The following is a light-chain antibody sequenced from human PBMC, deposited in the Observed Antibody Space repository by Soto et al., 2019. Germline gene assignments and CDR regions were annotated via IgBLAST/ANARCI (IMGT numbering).Light chain of an antibody. V-gene: IGKV4-1*01. CDR2: WAS. CDR3: QQSYSTPWT. Sequence: DIVMTQSPDSLAVSLGERATINCKSSQSVLYSSNDKNYLAWYQQKPGQSPKLLIYWASTREAGVPDRFSGSGSGTDFTLTISSLQAEDVAVYYCQQSYSTPWTFGQGTKLEIK. J-gene: IGKJ1*01. CDR1: QSVLYSSNDKNY.